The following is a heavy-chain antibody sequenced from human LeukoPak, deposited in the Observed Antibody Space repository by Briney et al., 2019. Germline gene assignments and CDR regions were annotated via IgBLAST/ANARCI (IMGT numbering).Heavy chain of an antibody. CDR2: INPNSGGT. J-gene: IGHJ6*02. D-gene: IGHD6-6*01. CDR3: ARDLAVSIAARGYYGMDV. Sequence: ASVTVSCKASGYTFTVYYMHWVRQAPGQGLEWMGWINPNSGGTNYAQKFQGRVTMTRDTYISTAYMELSRLRSDDTAVYYCARDLAVSIAARGYYGMDVWGQGTTVIVSS. V-gene: IGHV1-2*02. CDR1: GYTFTVYY.